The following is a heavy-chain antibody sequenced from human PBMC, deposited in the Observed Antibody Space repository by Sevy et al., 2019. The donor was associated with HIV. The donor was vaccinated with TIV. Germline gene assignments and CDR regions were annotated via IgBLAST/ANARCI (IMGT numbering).Heavy chain of an antibody. V-gene: IGHV3-74*01. CDR1: EFTFTNYW. J-gene: IGHJ4*02. D-gene: IGHD2-8*01. CDR2: VDNDGSGT. Sequence: GGSLRLSCAASEFTFTNYWMHWVRQAPGKGLVWVSRVDNDGSGTNYADSVKGRFTISRDNAKNTVYLQMNSLRAEDTAVYYCTRDMYGIDYWGQGTLVTVSS. CDR3: TRDMYGIDY.